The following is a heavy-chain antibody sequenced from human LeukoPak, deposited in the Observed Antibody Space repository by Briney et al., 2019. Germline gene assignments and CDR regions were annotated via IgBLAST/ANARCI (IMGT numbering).Heavy chain of an antibody. CDR3: ARTFYYGGNLFYAFDI. J-gene: IGHJ3*02. Sequence: ASVKVSCKASGYTFTSYDINWVRQATGQGLEWMGWMNPNSGNTGYAQKFQGRVTMTRNTSISTVYMELSSLRSEDTAVYYCARTFYYGGNLFYAFDIWGQGTMVTVSS. CDR2: MNPNSGNT. V-gene: IGHV1-8*01. CDR1: GYTFTSYD. D-gene: IGHD4-23*01.